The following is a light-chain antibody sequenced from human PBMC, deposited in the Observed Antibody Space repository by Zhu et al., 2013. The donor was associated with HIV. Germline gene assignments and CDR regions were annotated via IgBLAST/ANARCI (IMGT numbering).Light chain of an antibody. CDR2: DAS. CDR3: QQYNSYSWT. Sequence: IQMTQSPSTLSASVGDRVTLTCRASQSISTWLAWYQQRPGKAPKLLIYDASNLESGVPPRFSGSGSGTEFTLTISSLQPDDFATYYCQQYNSYSWTFGQGTKVEIK. CDR1: QSISTW. V-gene: IGKV1-5*01. J-gene: IGKJ1*01.